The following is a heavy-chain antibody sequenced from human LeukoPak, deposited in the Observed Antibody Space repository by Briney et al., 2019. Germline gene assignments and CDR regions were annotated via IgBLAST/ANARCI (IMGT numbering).Heavy chain of an antibody. Sequence: SETLSLTCTVSGYSISSGYYGGWIRQPPGKGLEWIGSIYHSGSTYYNPSLKSRVTISVDTSKNQFSLKLSSVTAADTAVYYCAREKSIAAPFDYWGQGTLVTVSS. V-gene: IGHV4-38-2*02. CDR1: GYSISSGYY. CDR2: IYHSGST. D-gene: IGHD6-6*01. J-gene: IGHJ4*02. CDR3: AREKSIAAPFDY.